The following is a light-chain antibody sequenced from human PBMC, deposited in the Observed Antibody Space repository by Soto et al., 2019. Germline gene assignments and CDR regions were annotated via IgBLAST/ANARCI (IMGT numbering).Light chain of an antibody. CDR2: DAS. V-gene: IGKV1-5*01. CDR1: QSISSW. J-gene: IGKJ1*01. CDR3: QQYNSYRT. Sequence: DIPMTQSPSTLSASVGDRVTITCRASQSISSWLAWYPQKPGKATKLLIYDASSLESGVPSRFSGSGSGTAFTVTISSLQPDDFAPYYCQQYNSYRTFGQGTKVESK.